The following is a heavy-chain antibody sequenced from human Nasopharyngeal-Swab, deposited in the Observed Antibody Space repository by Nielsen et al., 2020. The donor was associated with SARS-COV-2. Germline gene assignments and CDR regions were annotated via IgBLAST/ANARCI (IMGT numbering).Heavy chain of an antibody. V-gene: IGHV4-34*01. CDR3: ARGRRERAPRYYYYGMDV. J-gene: IGHJ6*02. Sequence: SETLSLTCAVYGGAFSGFYWSWIRQSPGEGLGWIGEINPSGSTDYNPSLKSRVSMSVDTSKNQVFLNLRSVTAADTAVYYCARGRRERAPRYYYYGMDVWGQGTTVTVS. CDR1: GGAFSGFY. D-gene: IGHD1-1*01. CDR2: INPSGST.